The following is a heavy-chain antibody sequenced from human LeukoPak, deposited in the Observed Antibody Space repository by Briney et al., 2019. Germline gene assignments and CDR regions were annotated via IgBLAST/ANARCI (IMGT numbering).Heavy chain of an antibody. J-gene: IGHJ4*02. CDR2: INSDTNIT. Sequence: GGSLRLSCVASGFSFSSYPMNWVRQAPGKGLEWVSHINSDTNITPYTASVSGRFTISRDNAKNSLYMQMNSLRAEDTAVYYCARGWRRSGYDSDDFDYWGQGTLVTVSS. CDR3: ARGWRRSGYDSDDFDY. CDR1: GFSFSSYP. D-gene: IGHD5-12*01. V-gene: IGHV3-48*04.